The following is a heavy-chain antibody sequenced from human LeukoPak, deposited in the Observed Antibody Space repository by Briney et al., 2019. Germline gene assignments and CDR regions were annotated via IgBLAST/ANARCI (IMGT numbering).Heavy chain of an antibody. CDR1: GGSISSSSYY. D-gene: IGHD6-13*01. J-gene: IGHJ4*02. CDR2: IYYSGST. Sequence: SETLSLTCTVSGGSISSSSYYWGWIRQPPGKGLEWTGSIYYSGSTYYNPSLKSRVTISVDTSKNQFSLKLSSVTAADTAVYYCARQGGIAAAGDYFDYWGQGTLVTVSS. CDR3: ARQGGIAAAGDYFDY. V-gene: IGHV4-39*01.